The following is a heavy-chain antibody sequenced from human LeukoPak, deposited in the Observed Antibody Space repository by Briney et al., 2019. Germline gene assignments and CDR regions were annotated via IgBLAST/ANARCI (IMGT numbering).Heavy chain of an antibody. V-gene: IGHV3-30*04. J-gene: IGHJ3*02. Sequence: GGSLRLPCAASGFTFSSYAMHWVRQAPGKGLEWVAVISYDGSNKYYADSVKGRFTISRDNSKNTLYLQMNSLRAEDTAVYYCASGEIVASGSYGPKNDAFDIWGQGTMVTVSS. CDR1: GFTFSSYA. CDR3: ASGEIVASGSYGPKNDAFDI. D-gene: IGHD1-26*01. CDR2: ISYDGSNK.